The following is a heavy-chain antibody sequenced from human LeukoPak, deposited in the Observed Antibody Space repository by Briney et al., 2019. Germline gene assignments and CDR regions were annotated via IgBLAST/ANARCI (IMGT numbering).Heavy chain of an antibody. CDR1: GFAFSSYG. D-gene: IGHD3-10*01. V-gene: IGHV3-30*18. CDR3: AKAEVYGSGSYGAFDI. Sequence: PGGSLRLSCAASGFAFSSYGMHWVRQAPGKGLEWVAVISYDGSNKYYADSVKGRFTISRDNSKNTLYLQMNSLRAEDTAVYYCAKAEVYGSGSYGAFDIWGQGTMVTVSS. J-gene: IGHJ3*02. CDR2: ISYDGSNK.